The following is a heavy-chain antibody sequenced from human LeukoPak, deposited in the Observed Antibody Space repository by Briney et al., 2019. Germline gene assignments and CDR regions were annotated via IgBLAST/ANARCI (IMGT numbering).Heavy chain of an antibody. V-gene: IGHV3-21*01. CDR2: ISSGSTYI. Sequence: PGGSLRLSGAASEFTFSSYFMNWVRQAPGKGLEWVSSISSGSTYIYYADSVKGRFTSARDNAKNSLYLQMNSLRAEDTAVYYCARGYSYGASGFDYWGQGTLVTVSS. D-gene: IGHD5-18*01. CDR1: EFTFSSYF. CDR3: ARGYSYGASGFDY. J-gene: IGHJ4*02.